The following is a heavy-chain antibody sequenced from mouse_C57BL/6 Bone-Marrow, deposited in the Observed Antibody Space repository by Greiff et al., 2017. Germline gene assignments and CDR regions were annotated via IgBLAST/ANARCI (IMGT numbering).Heavy chain of an antibody. V-gene: IGHV3-6*01. J-gene: IGHJ2*01. CDR2: ISYDGSN. D-gene: IGHD1-1*01. Sequence: EVKLVESGPGLVKPSQSLSLTCSVTGYSITSGYYWNWIRQFPGNKLEWMGYISYDGSNNYNPSLKNRISITRDTSKNQFFLKLNSVTTEDTATYYCAREGLYYYGSSLYYFDYWGQGTTLTVSS. CDR3: AREGLYYYGSSLYYFDY. CDR1: GYSITSGYY.